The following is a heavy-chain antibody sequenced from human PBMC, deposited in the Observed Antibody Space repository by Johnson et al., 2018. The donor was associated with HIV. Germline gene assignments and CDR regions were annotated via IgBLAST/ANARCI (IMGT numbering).Heavy chain of an antibody. CDR3: TAVSYSDAFDI. V-gene: IGHV3-66*01. CDR1: GFTVTDKY. J-gene: IGHJ3*02. CDR2: IYSGGTT. D-gene: IGHD1-26*01. Sequence: MLLVESGGGLVQPGGSLRLSCAASGFTVTDKYMSWVRQAPGKGLEWVSVIYSGGTTYYADSSMGRFTISRDNSKNTLFLQLNSLKTEDTAVYYCTAVSYSDAFDIWGQGTMVTVSS.